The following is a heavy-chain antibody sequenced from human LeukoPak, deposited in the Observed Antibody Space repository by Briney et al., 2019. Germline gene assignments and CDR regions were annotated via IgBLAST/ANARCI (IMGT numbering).Heavy chain of an antibody. CDR2: INQNGREK. D-gene: IGHD3-16*01. V-gene: IGHV3-7*01. J-gene: IGHJ4*02. CDR1: GLTFSTYW. CDR3: ARSLGDD. Sequence: GGYLRLSCGVSGLTFSTYWMTWVRQAPGKGLEWVASINQNGREKYYVDSVKGRFTISRDNAKDSLYLQMNSLRAEDTAVYYCARSLGDDWGQGTLVTVSS.